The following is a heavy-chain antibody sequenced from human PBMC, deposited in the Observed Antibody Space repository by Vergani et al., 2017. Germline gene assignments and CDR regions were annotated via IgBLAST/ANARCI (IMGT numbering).Heavy chain of an antibody. J-gene: IGHJ4*02. D-gene: IGHD3-22*01. CDR2: IYYSGST. CDR3: ARDYYDSSGLDY. CDR1: GGSISSSSYY. Sequence: QVQLQESGPGLVKPSETLSLTCTVSGGSISSSSYYWGWIRQPPGKGLEWIGSIYYSGSTYYNPSLKSRVTISVDTSKNQFSLKLSSVTAADTAVYYCARDYYDSSGLDYWGQGTLVTVS. V-gene: IGHV4-39*02.